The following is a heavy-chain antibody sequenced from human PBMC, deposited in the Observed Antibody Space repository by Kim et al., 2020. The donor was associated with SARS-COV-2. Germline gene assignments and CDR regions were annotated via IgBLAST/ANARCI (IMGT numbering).Heavy chain of an antibody. CDR3: ARDSGSD. CDR2: YSGSN. J-gene: IGHJ4*02. D-gene: IGHD3-10*01. V-gene: IGHV4-59*01. Sequence: YSGSNNYNPSLKSRVTVSVDTSKNQFALKLSSVTAADTAVYYCARDSGSDWGQGTLVTVSS.